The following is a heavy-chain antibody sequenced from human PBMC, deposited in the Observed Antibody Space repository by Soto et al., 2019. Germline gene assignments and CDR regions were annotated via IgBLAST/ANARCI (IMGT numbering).Heavy chain of an antibody. Sequence: QLQLQESGSGLVKPSQTLSLTCAVSGGSISSGGYAWNWIRQPPGKGLEWIGYIYHSGYTSYNPSLKSRVTISVDKSKNQFSLKLCFVTAADTAVYYCARDSLTGNYFDPWGQGTLVTVSS. D-gene: IGHD1-7*01. CDR3: ARDSLTGNYFDP. CDR1: GGSISSGGYA. J-gene: IGHJ5*02. CDR2: IYHSGYT. V-gene: IGHV4-30-2*01.